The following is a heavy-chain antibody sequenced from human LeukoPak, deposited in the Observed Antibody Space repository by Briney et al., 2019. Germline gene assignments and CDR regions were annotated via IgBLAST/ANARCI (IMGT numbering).Heavy chain of an antibody. D-gene: IGHD5-12*01. Sequence: PGESLGLSCVASGFTFSTYWMHWVRQAPGKGLVWVSRISSDGSTTTYADSVKGRFTISRDNAKNTVYLEMNSLRAEDTAVYYCARDYSGWSLDPWGQGTLVTVSS. CDR3: ARDYSGWSLDP. J-gene: IGHJ5*02. CDR2: ISSDGSTT. CDR1: GFTFSTYW. V-gene: IGHV3-74*01.